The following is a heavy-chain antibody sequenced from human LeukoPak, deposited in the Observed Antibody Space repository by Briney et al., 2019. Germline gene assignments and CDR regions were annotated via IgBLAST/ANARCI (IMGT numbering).Heavy chain of an antibody. V-gene: IGHV3-11*01. D-gene: IGHD3-3*01. Sequence: GGSLRLSCAASGFTFSDYYMSWIRQAPGKGLEWVSYISSSGSTIYYADSVKGRFTISRDNSKTTLYLQMNSLRAEDTAVYYCAKDRYYDFWSGYFPQFDYWGQGTLVTVSS. CDR2: ISSSGSTI. CDR3: AKDRYYDFWSGYFPQFDY. J-gene: IGHJ4*02. CDR1: GFTFSDYY.